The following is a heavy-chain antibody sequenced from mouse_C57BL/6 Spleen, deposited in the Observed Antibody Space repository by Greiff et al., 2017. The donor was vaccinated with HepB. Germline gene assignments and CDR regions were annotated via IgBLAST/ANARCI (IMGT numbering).Heavy chain of an antibody. V-gene: IGHV3-1*01. CDR3: AKSLHDDEGVWFAY. CDR2: ISYSGST. CDR1: GYSITSGYD. D-gene: IGHD2-4*01. Sequence: EVKVVDSGPGMVKPSQSLSLTCTVTGYSITSGYDWHWIRHFPGNKLEWMGYISYSGSTNYNPSLKSRISITHDTSKNHFVLKLNSVTTEDPATYYCAKSLHDDEGVWFAYWGQGTLVTVSA. J-gene: IGHJ3*01.